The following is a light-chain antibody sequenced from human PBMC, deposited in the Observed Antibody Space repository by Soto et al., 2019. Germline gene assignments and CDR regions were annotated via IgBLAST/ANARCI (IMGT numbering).Light chain of an antibody. Sequence: DIQMTQSPSTLSASVGERVTITCRASQSISSKLAWYQQKPGKAPKLLIYKASRLESGVPSRFSGSGSGTEFPLTISRLQADDFASYYCQQYNSYPWTFGQGTKVEIK. J-gene: IGKJ1*01. V-gene: IGKV1-5*03. CDR2: KAS. CDR3: QQYNSYPWT. CDR1: QSISSK.